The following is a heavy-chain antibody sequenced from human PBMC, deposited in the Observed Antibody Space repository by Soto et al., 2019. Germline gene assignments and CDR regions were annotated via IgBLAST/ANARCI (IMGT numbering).Heavy chain of an antibody. Sequence: SETLSLTCTVSGGSISSGGYYWSWIRQHPGKGLEWIGYIYYSGSTYYNPSLKSRVTISVDTSKNQFSLKLSSVTAADTAVYYCARDYYDSSGYLPTGWFDPWGQGTLVTVSS. J-gene: IGHJ5*02. CDR2: IYYSGST. D-gene: IGHD3-22*01. CDR3: ARDYYDSSGYLPTGWFDP. V-gene: IGHV4-31*03. CDR1: GGSISSGGYY.